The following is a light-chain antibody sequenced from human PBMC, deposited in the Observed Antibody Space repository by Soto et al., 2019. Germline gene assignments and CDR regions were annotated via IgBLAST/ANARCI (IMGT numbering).Light chain of an antibody. J-gene: IGKJ3*01. V-gene: IGKV3-20*01. CDR3: QHYGNSPPAYT. CDR2: GAS. Sequence: EIVLTQSPGTLSLSPGERATLSCRASQSVSSSFLAWYQQRPGQAPGLLIFGASYRASGIPDRFSGSGSGTDFTLTISRLEPEDFAVYYCQHYGNSPPAYTFGPGTNVD. CDR1: QSVSSSF.